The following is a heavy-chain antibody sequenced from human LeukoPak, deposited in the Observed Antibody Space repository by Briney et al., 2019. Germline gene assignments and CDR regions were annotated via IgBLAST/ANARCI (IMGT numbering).Heavy chain of an antibody. Sequence: GGSLRLSCAASGFTFSSYWMHWVRQAPGKGLVWVSRINSDGSSTSYADSVKGRFTISRDNAKNTLYLQMNSLRAEDTAVYYCARDSHGDYVDFDYWGQGTLVTVSA. D-gene: IGHD4-17*01. J-gene: IGHJ4*02. V-gene: IGHV3-74*01. CDR3: ARDSHGDYVDFDY. CDR1: GFTFSSYW. CDR2: INSDGSST.